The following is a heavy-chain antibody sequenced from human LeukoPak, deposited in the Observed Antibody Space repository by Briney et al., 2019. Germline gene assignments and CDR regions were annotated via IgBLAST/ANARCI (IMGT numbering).Heavy chain of an antibody. Sequence: PGGSLRLSCAASGFTFSDYYMTWIRQAPGKGPEWVSYISSSGSYTNYADSVKGRFTISRDNAKNSLYLQMNSLRAEDSAVYYCARSLYGSGSRPLDYWGQGTLVTVSS. CDR3: ARSLYGSGSRPLDY. D-gene: IGHD3-10*01. J-gene: IGHJ4*02. CDR2: ISSSGSYT. V-gene: IGHV3-11*03. CDR1: GFTFSDYY.